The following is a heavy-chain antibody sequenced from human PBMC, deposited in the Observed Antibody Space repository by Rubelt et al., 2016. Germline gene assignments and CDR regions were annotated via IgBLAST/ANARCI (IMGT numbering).Heavy chain of an antibody. CDR2: INHSGST. CDR3: ARGGEWELLY. V-gene: IGHV4-34*01. J-gene: IGHJ4*02. CDR1: GGSFSGYY. Sequence: QVQLQQWGAGLLKPSETLSLTCAVYGGSFSGYYWSWIRQPPGKGLEWIGEINHSGSTNYNPSLKSRVTRSVDKSKNQFSLKLSSVTAADTAVYYCARGGEWELLYWGQGTLVTVSS. D-gene: IGHD1-26*01.